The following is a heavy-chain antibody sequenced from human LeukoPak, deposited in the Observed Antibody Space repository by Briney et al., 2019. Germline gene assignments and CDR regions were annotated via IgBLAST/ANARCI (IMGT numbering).Heavy chain of an antibody. J-gene: IGHJ5*02. CDR2: ISHAGDST. CDR1: GFTFSNSA. CDR3: AKQLYSNGYRWFDP. D-gene: IGHD3-22*01. Sequence: GGSLRLSCAASGFTFSNSAMSWVSQAPGKALEWVSSISHAGDSTLRADSVKGRFTISRDNSKNTLYLQMSSLSAADTAVYYCAKQLYSNGYRWFDPWGQGTLVTVSS. V-gene: IGHV3-23*01.